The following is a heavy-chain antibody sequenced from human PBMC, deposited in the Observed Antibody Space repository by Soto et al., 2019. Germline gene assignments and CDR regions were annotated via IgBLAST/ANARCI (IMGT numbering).Heavy chain of an antibody. J-gene: IGHJ4*02. CDR3: AKGRSFTSSSHLDY. Sequence: SLKISCAASGFTFDDYAMHWVRQAPGKGLEWVSGISWNSGSIGYADSVKGRFTISRDNAKNSLYLQMNSLRAEDTALYYCAKGRSFTSSSHLDYWGQGTLVTVSS. V-gene: IGHV3-9*01. D-gene: IGHD6-13*01. CDR1: GFTFDDYA. CDR2: ISWNSGSI.